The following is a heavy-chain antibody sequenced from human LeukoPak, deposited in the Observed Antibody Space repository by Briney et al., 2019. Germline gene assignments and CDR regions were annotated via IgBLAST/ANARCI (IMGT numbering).Heavy chain of an antibody. V-gene: IGHV4-59*01. CDR2: IHYSGST. CDR1: GGSISTYY. D-gene: IGHD1-26*01. Sequence: SETLSLTCTVSGGSISTYYWSWIRQPPGKGLEWIGYIHYSGSTNYNPSLKSRVTISVDTSKNQFSLKLGSVTAADTAVYYCAREEALGSGSFDYWGQGTLVTVSS. CDR3: AREEALGSGSFDY. J-gene: IGHJ4*02.